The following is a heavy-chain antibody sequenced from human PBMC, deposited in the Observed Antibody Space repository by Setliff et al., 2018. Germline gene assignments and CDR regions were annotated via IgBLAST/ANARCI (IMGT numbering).Heavy chain of an antibody. Sequence: PSETLSLTCNVSGGSIRSYYWSWIRQPPGKGLEWIGRIYYSGNNYYNASLKSRLTISVDTSKNQFSLKLRSVTAADTAVYYCARTGTYRYFDYWGQGILVTVSS. D-gene: IGHD1-1*01. J-gene: IGHJ4*02. CDR3: ARTGTYRYFDY. CDR2: IYYSGNN. CDR1: GGSIRSYY. V-gene: IGHV4-59*05.